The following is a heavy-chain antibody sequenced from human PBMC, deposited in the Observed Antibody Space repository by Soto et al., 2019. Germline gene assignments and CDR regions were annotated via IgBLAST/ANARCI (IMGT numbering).Heavy chain of an antibody. CDR2: TSGDGTYT. CDR3: GKGCRYTSGWVQFH. J-gene: IGHJ4*02. Sequence: VRLLRHSYTAAELSCRDYGMHWVVKRTGKGLECVAFTSGDGTYTKYAESVKGRFTISRDNSKNTLHLQMNSLRAEDTAVYYCGKGCRYTSGWVQFHWGQGALVTVSS. CDR1: ELSCRDYG. D-gene: IGHD6-25*01. V-gene: IGHV3-30*18.